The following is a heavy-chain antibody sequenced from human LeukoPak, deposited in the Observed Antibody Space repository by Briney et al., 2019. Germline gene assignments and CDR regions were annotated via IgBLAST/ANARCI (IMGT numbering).Heavy chain of an antibody. CDR3: AKGHATEAQYSSGWYDDFDS. J-gene: IGHJ4*02. CDR2: ISYDGSNK. CDR1: GFTFSLYG. D-gene: IGHD6-19*01. Sequence: PGRSLRLSCVAPGFTFSLYGMHWVRQAPGKGLEWVAVISYDGSNKYYGDSVKGRFTITRDNSKDTLFLQMNTLRGDDTALYYCAKGHATEAQYSSGWYDDFDSWGQGTLVTVSS. V-gene: IGHV3-30*18.